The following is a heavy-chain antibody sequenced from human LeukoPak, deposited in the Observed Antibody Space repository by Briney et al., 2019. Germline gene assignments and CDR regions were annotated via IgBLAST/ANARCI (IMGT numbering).Heavy chain of an antibody. CDR2: IIPIFGTA. Sequence: ASVKVSCKASGGTFSSYAISWVRQAPGQGLEWMGGIIPIFGTANYAQKFQGRVTITADESTSTAYMELSSLRSEDTAVYYCARLHYYDSWYYGMDVWGLGTTVTVSS. V-gene: IGHV1-69*01. D-gene: IGHD3-22*01. CDR3: ARLHYYDSWYYGMDV. CDR1: GGTFSSYA. J-gene: IGHJ6*02.